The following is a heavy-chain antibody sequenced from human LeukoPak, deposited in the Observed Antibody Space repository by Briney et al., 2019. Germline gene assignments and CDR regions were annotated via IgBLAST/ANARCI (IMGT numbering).Heavy chain of an antibody. D-gene: IGHD3-22*01. CDR2: ISSSGSTI. Sequence: GGSLRLPCAASGFTFSDYYMSWIRQAPGKGLEWVSHISSSGSTIYYADSVKGRFTISRDNAKNSLYLQMNSLRAEDTAVYYCARVSNYYDSSGYYGYWGQGTLVTVSS. V-gene: IGHV3-11*01. CDR3: ARVSNYYDSSGYYGY. CDR1: GFTFSDYY. J-gene: IGHJ4*02.